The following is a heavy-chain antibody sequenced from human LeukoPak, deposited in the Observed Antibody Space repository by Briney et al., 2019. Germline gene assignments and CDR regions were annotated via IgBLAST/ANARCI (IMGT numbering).Heavy chain of an antibody. V-gene: IGHV3-9*03. CDR2: ISWNSGST. Sequence: GRSLRLSCAASGFTFDDYAMHWVRQAPGKGLEWVSGISWNSGSTGYADSVKGRFTISRDNAKNSLYLQMNSLRAEDMALYYCAKGAYGSGSYYLFDYWGQGTLVTVSS. CDR3: AKGAYGSGSYYLFDY. CDR1: GFTFDDYA. D-gene: IGHD3-10*01. J-gene: IGHJ4*02.